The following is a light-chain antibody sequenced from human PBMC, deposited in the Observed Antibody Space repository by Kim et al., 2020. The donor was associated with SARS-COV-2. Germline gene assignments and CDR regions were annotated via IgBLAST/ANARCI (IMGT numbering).Light chain of an antibody. CDR3: SSYTSSSTLI. CDR1: SSGVGSYNR. CDR2: EVS. J-gene: IGLJ2*01. V-gene: IGLV2-18*02. Sequence: GQSVTISCTGTSSGVGSYNRVSWYQQPPGTAPKLIIYEVSDRPSGVPHRFSGSKSGNTASLTISWLQTEDEADYYCSSYTSSSTLIFGGGTQLTVL.